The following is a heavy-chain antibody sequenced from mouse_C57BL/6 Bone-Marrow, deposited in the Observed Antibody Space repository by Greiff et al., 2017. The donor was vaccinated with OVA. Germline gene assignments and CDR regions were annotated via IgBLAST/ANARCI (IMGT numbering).Heavy chain of an antibody. CDR3: ARRGLRRVWFAY. V-gene: IGHV5-17*01. CDR2: ISSGSSTI. J-gene: IGHJ3*01. D-gene: IGHD2-4*01. CDR1: GFPFSDYG. Sequence: EVQLVESGGGLVKPGGSLKLSCAASGFPFSDYGMHWVRQAPEKGLEWVAYISSGSSTISYADPVKGRSTISRDNAKNTLCLQMTSLRSEDTAMYYCARRGLRRVWFAYWGQGTLVTVSA.